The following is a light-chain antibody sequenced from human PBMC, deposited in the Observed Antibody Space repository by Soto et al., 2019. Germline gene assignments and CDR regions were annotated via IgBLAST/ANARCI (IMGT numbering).Light chain of an antibody. Sequence: QSALTQPASVSGSPGQSITISCTGTSSDVGGYNYVSWYQQHPGKAPKLMIYDVSERPSGVPDRFSGSKSGNTASLTISGLQPEDEADYFCCSFAGSHSVVFGGGTKLTVL. CDR1: SSDVGGYNY. V-gene: IGLV2-11*01. CDR2: DVS. CDR3: CSFAGSHSVV. J-gene: IGLJ3*02.